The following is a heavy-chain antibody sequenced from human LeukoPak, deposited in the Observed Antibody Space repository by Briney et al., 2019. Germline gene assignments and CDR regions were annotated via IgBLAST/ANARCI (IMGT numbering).Heavy chain of an antibody. CDR3: ASHFWNYYRIDY. Sequence: GESLRLSCAASGVSFSAYTMNWARQAPGKGLEWVSSISGSGSYIYYSDSVKGRFTISRDNAKNSLSLQMNSLRAEDTAIYYCASHFWNYYRIDYWGQGILVTVSS. J-gene: IGHJ4*02. CDR2: ISGSGSYI. CDR1: GVSFSAYT. D-gene: IGHD3-3*02. V-gene: IGHV3-21*01.